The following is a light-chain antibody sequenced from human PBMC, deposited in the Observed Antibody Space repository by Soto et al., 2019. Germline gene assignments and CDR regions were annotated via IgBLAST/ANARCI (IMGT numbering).Light chain of an antibody. CDR1: QSISNY. V-gene: IGKV1-39*01. CDR2: AAS. Sequence: DIQMTQSPSSLSASIADRVTITCRASQSISNYLNWYQQKPGKAPKLLIYAASSLQSGVPSRFSGSGSGTGFTLTISSLQPEDFATYSCQQSYNAPYTFGQGTKLEIK. CDR3: QQSYNAPYT. J-gene: IGKJ2*01.